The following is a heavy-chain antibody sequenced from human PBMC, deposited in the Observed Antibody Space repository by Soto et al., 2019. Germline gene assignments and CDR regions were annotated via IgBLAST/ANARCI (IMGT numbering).Heavy chain of an antibody. J-gene: IGHJ4*02. CDR3: ARAYCSGGSCYD. Sequence: PSETLSLTCSVSGGSISSGGYYWSWIRQHPGKGLEWIGYIYYSGSTNYNPSLKSRVTISVDTSKNQFSLKLSSVTAADTAVYYCARAYCSGGSCYDWGQGTLVTVSS. CDR2: IYYSGST. D-gene: IGHD2-15*01. CDR1: GGSISSGGYY. V-gene: IGHV4-61*08.